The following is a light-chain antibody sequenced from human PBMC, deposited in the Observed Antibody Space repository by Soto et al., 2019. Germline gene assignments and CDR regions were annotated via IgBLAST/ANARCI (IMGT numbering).Light chain of an antibody. CDR3: CSYADNYSYV. CDR2: DVS. V-gene: IGLV2-11*01. J-gene: IGLJ1*01. Sequence: QSVLTQPRSVSWSPGQSVTISCTGTSSDVGAYNYVSWYQQHPGKAPKLMTYDVSKRPSGVPDRFSGSKSGNTASLTISGLQAEDGADYYCCSYADNYSYVFGTGTKVTVL. CDR1: SSDVGAYNY.